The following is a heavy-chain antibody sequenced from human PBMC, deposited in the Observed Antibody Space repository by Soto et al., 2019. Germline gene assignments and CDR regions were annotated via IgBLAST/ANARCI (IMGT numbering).Heavy chain of an antibody. V-gene: IGHV4-39*01. D-gene: IGHD6-19*01. CDR3: AVATSGWDPFYY. J-gene: IGHJ4*02. CDR2: IYYSGST. Sequence: PSETLSLTCTVSGGSISSSSYYWGWIRQPPGKGLEWIGSIYYSGSTYYNPSLKSRVTISVDTSENQFSLKLSSVTAADTAVYYCAVATSGWDPFYYWGQGTLVTVSS. CDR1: GGSISSSSYY.